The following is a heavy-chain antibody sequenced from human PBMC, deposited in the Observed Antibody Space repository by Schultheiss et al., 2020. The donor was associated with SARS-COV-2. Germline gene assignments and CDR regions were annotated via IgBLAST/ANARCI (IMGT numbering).Heavy chain of an antibody. V-gene: IGHV3-33*08. CDR2: IWYDGSNK. J-gene: IGHJ6*02. D-gene: IGHD4-17*01. Sequence: GGSLRLSCAASGFTFSSYAMSWVRQAPGKGLEWVAVIWYDGSNKYYGDSVKGRFTISRDNSKNTVYLQMNSLRAEDTAVYYCARDHDDYGDYGNYYYYSGMDVWGQGTTVTVSS. CDR1: GFTFSSYA. CDR3: ARDHDDYGDYGNYYYYSGMDV.